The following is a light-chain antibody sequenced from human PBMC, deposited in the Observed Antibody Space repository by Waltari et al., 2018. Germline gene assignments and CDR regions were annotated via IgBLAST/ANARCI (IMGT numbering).Light chain of an antibody. Sequence: DLQMTQSPSPLSASVVDRATIPGRASQSVGTWLAWYQQKPGKAPKLLIYMASSLDSGVPSRFSGSGSGTDFTLTISSLQPDDFATYSCQQYSSFSTFGQGTKV. J-gene: IGKJ2*01. CDR3: QQYSSFST. CDR2: MAS. V-gene: IGKV1-5*03. CDR1: QSVGTW.